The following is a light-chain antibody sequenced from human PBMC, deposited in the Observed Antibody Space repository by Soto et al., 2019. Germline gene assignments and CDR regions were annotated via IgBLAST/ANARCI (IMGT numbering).Light chain of an antibody. CDR3: FSYTTSDPVL. CDR1: SSDIGAYHY. V-gene: IGLV2-14*01. Sequence: QSALTQAASVSGSPGQSITISCTGTSSDIGAYHYVSWYQQRPGKAPKLMIYAVNNRPSGISNRFSGSKSGNTASLTISGLQAEDEAVYYCFSYTTSDPVLFGGGTKLTVL. CDR2: AVN. J-gene: IGLJ2*01.